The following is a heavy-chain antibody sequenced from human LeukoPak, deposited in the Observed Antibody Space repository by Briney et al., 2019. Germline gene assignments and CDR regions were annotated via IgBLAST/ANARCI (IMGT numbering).Heavy chain of an antibody. CDR2: IFYSGNT. CDR3: ARGRHGPAPNDY. J-gene: IGHJ4*02. D-gene: IGHD4-17*01. V-gene: IGHV4-39*01. CDR1: GASISSGTYF. Sequence: PSETLSLTCTVAGASISSGTYFWGWIRQPPGKGLEWIGSIFYSGNTHYNPSLESRASISVDTSKNQFSLKLSSVTAADTAVYYCARGRHGPAPNDYWGQGTLVTVSS.